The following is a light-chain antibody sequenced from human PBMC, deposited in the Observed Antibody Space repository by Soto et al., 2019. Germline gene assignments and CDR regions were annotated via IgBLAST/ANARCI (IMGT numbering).Light chain of an antibody. CDR2: AAS. V-gene: IGKV1-9*01. CDR1: QGISSY. J-gene: IGKJ4*01. CDR3: QQLKSYPLT. Sequence: IQLTQSPSSLSASVGDRVTITCRASQGISSYLAWYQQKPGKAPKVLISAASTLQSGVPSRFSGSGYGTDFTLPISSLQPEDFATYYCQQLKSYPLTFGGGTKMEIK.